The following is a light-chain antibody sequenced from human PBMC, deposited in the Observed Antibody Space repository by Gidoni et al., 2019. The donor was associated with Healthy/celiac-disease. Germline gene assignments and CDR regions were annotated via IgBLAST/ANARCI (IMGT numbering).Light chain of an antibody. Sequence: DIQMTQSPSSLSASVGDRVTITCRASQSISSYLNLYQQKPGNAPKLLIYAASSLQSGVPSRFSGSGSVTDFTLTISSLQPVDFATYYCQQSYSGWTFGQGTKVEIK. CDR2: AAS. CDR3: QQSYSGWT. V-gene: IGKV1-39*01. J-gene: IGKJ1*01. CDR1: QSISSY.